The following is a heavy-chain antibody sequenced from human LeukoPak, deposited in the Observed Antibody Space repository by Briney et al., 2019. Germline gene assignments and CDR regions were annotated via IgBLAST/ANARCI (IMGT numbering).Heavy chain of an antibody. CDR1: GYTFTSYG. J-gene: IGHJ6*03. Sequence: ASVKVSCKASGYTFTSYGISWVRQAPGQGLEWMGWISAYNCNTNYAQKLQGRGTMTTDTSTSTAYMELRSLRSDDTAVYYCARSHVLRFLEWLSRTNYYYYMDVWGKGTTVTVSS. CDR2: ISAYNCNT. D-gene: IGHD3-3*01. V-gene: IGHV1-18*01. CDR3: ARSHVLRFLEWLSRTNYYYYMDV.